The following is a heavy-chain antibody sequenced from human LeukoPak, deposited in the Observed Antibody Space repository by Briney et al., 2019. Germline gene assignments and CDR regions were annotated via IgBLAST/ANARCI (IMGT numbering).Heavy chain of an antibody. CDR1: GFSFGKYW. CDR2: IKLDGSEK. D-gene: IGHD3-3*01. Sequence: GGSLRLSCVASGFSFGKYWMSWVRQAPGKGLEWVANIKLDGSEKNYVDSVKGRFTTSRDNSKNTLFLQMNSLRVEDTAVYYCAKDRFCDGGTCSGGFDYWGQGSLVIVSS. CDR3: AKDRFCDGGTCSGGFDY. J-gene: IGHJ4*02. V-gene: IGHV3-7*01.